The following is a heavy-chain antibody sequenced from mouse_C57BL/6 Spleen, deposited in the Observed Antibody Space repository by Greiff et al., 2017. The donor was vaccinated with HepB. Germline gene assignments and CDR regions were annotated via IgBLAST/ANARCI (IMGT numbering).Heavy chain of an antibody. CDR3: AREGSTMITTGAMDY. V-gene: IGHV1-64*01. J-gene: IGHJ4*01. CDR1: GYTFTSYW. Sequence: VQLQQPGAELVKPGASVKLSCKASGYTFTSYWMHWVKQRPGQGLEWIGMIHPNSGSTNYNEKFKSKATLTVDKSSSTAYMQLSSLTSEDSAVYYCAREGSTMITTGAMDYWGQGTSVTVSS. D-gene: IGHD2-4*01. CDR2: IHPNSGST.